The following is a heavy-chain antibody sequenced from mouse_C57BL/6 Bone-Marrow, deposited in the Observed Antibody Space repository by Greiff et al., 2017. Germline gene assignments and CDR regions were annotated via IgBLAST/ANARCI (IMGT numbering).Heavy chain of an antibody. V-gene: IGHV5-6*01. CDR3: ARHGPYGSPPFAY. D-gene: IGHD1-1*01. J-gene: IGHJ3*01. CDR1: GFTFSSYG. CDR2: ISSGGSYT. Sequence: EVMLVESGGDLVKPGGSLKLSCAASGFTFSSYGMSWVRQTPDKRLEWVATISSGGSYTYYPDSVKGRFTISRDNAKNTLYLQMSSLKSEDTAMYYCARHGPYGSPPFAYWGQGTLVTVSA.